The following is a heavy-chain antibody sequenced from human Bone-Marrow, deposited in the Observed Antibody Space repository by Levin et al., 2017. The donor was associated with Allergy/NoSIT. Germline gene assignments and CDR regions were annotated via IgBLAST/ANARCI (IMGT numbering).Heavy chain of an antibody. CDR2: ITSSGDGT. J-gene: IGHJ4*02. V-gene: IGHV3-48*02. CDR3: ARDPARGYYDSSGYSGDH. CDR1: GFTFRHYT. Sequence: GGSLRLSCAASGFTFRHYTMNWVRQAPGKGLEWVSCITSSGDGTYYADSVKGRFTISRDNAKNSLYLQLYRLRDEDTGMYYCARDPARGYYDSSGYSGDHWGQGTLVTVSS. D-gene: IGHD3-22*01.